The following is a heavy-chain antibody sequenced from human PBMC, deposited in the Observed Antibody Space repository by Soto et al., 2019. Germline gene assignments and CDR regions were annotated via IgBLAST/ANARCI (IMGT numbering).Heavy chain of an antibody. J-gene: IGHJ4*02. CDR1: GFSLSTSVMR. CDR3: ARHIVVVPADIGSVQHRPLYYFDY. V-gene: IGHV2-70*04. Sequence: GPTLVNPTHTLTLTCTFSGFSLSTSVMRVSWIRQPPGKSLEWLARIDWDDDKFYSTSLKTRLTISKDTSKNQVVLTMTNMDPVDTATYYCARHIVVVPADIGSVQHRPLYYFDYWGQGTLVTVYS. CDR2: IDWDDDK. D-gene: IGHD2-2*01.